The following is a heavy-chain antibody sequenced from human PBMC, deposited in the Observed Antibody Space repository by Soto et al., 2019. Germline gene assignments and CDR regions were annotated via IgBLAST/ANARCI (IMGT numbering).Heavy chain of an antibody. J-gene: IGHJ2*01. V-gene: IGHV1-18*01. CDR3: ARCYCSAGSCFTCWHFDL. Sequence: QVQVVQSGAEVKKPGASVKVACKASGYTFTTFGMSWVRQAPGQGLEWMGWISADNGDTNSAQKFQDRVTMTTDTSTNTAYMELRSLTSDDTAVYYCARCYCSAGSCFTCWHFDLWGRCTLVTVSS. D-gene: IGHD2-15*01. CDR2: ISADNGDT. CDR1: GYTFTTFG.